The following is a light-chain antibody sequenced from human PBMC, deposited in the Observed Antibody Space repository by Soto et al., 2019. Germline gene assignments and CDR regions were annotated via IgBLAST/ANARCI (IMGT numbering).Light chain of an antibody. CDR2: DND. Sequence: QSVLTQPPSVSAAPGQRVTLSCSGSSSNLGTNYVFWYQQLPGTAHKLLIYDNDKRPSGIPDRFSGSKSGTSATLGITGLQTGDEADYYCATWDRSLSVGVFGGGTKLTVL. V-gene: IGLV1-51*01. J-gene: IGLJ2*01. CDR3: ATWDRSLSVGV. CDR1: SSNLGTNY.